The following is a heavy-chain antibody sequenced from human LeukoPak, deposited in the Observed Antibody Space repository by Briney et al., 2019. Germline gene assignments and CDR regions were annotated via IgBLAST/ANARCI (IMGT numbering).Heavy chain of an antibody. D-gene: IGHD3-3*01. CDR1: GHSLTQLS. J-gene: IGHJ4*02. V-gene: IGHV1-24*01. CDR3: AILLEDFAFSTGSAKDY. CDR2: FDPVDGET. Sequence: ASVKVSCKVSGHSLTQLSMHWARQGSGRGLEWVGGFDPVDGETIYAQKFQGRVTMTEDTSTDTAYMELSSLGSDDTAVYYCAILLEDFAFSTGSAKDYWGQGTLVTVSS.